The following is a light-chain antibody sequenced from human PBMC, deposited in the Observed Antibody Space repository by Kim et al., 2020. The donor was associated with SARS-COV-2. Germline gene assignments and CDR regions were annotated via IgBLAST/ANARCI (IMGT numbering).Light chain of an antibody. CDR3: QQYYSAPVS. CDR1: QSVLYSSDNKNY. V-gene: IGKV4-1*01. J-gene: IGKJ4*01. Sequence: ATNNCKSSQSVLYSSDNKNYLTWYQQKPGQTPKLLIYWASTRESGVPDRFSGSGSGTDFTLTISSLQAEDVAVYYCQQYYSAPVSFGGGTKVDIK. CDR2: WAS.